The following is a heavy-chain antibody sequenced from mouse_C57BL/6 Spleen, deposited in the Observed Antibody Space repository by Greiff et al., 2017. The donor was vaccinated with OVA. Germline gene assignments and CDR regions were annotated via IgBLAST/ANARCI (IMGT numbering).Heavy chain of an antibody. V-gene: IGHV2-2*01. J-gene: IGHJ2*01. CDR1: GFSLTSYG. CDR3: ARSLYDYDERDYFDY. D-gene: IGHD2-4*01. Sequence: QVQLQQSGPGLVQPSQSLSITCTVSGFSLTSYGVHWVRQSPGKGLEWLGVLWSGGSTDYNAAFISRLSISKDNSKSQVFFKMNSLQADDTAIYYCARSLYDYDERDYFDYWGQGTTLTVSS. CDR2: LWSGGST.